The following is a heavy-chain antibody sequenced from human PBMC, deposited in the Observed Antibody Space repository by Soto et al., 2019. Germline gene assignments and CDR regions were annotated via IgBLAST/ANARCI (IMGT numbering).Heavy chain of an antibody. J-gene: IGHJ3*02. CDR3: ARDLKYQLLSYAFDI. CDR2: INPNSGGT. Sequence: ASVKVSCKASRYTFTGYYMHWVRQAPGQGLEWMGWINPNSGGTNYAQKFQGWVTMTRDTSISTAYMELGRLRSDDTAVYYCARDLKYQLLSYAFDIWGQGTMVTVSS. V-gene: IGHV1-2*04. CDR1: RYTFTGYY. D-gene: IGHD2-2*01.